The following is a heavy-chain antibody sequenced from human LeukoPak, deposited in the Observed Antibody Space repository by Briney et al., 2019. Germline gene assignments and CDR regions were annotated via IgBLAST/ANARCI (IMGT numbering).Heavy chain of an antibody. CDR2: ISSNGGGT. CDR1: GFTFSSYA. Sequence: GGSLRLSCSAFGFTFSSYAMHWVRQAPGKGLEYVSAISSNGGGTYYADSVKGRFTISRDNSKNTLYLQMNSLRAEDTAVYYCAGSSGYYPSGNDYWGQGTLVTVSS. V-gene: IGHV3-64*04. D-gene: IGHD3-22*01. CDR3: AGSSGYYPSGNDY. J-gene: IGHJ4*02.